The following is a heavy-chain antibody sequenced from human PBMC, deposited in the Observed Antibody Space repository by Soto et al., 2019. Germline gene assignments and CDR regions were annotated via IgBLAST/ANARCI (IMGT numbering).Heavy chain of an antibody. CDR3: VKDRVPGAYGNYYGMDV. CDR2: ISYDGSDK. D-gene: IGHD5-12*01. V-gene: IGHV3-30*18. Sequence: RGSLLVCWRIAVFTFNNSAMPLVRQAPGKGLEWMAVISYDGSDKYYADSVKGRVIISRDNSKNTLNLEMNSLRAEDTAIYYCVKDRVPGAYGNYYGMDVWGQGTTVTVSS. J-gene: IGHJ6*02. CDR1: VFTFNNSA.